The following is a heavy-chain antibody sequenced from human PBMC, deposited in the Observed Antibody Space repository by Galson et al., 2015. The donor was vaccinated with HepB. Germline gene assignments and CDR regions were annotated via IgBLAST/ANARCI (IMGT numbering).Heavy chain of an antibody. D-gene: IGHD3-3*01. CDR3: ASLYDFWSGYTTPMDV. CDR2: IWYDGSRK. V-gene: IGHV3-33*01. Sequence: SLRLSCAVSGFIFSAYGMHWVRQAPGKGLEWVAVIWYDGSRKYYADSLKGRFTISRDNFNNTLYLQMHSLRVEDTAVYYCASLYDFWSGYTTPMDVWAKGPRSPSP. CDR1: GFIFSAYG. J-gene: IGHJ6*02.